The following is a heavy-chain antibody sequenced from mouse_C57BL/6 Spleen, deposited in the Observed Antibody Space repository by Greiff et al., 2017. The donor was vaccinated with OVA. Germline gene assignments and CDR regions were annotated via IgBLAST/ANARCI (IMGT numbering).Heavy chain of an antibody. J-gene: IGHJ3*01. CDR2: IDPETGGT. V-gene: IGHV1-15*01. CDR1: GYTFTDYE. D-gene: IGHD2-2*01. CDR3: TIYYGYDRFAY. Sequence: VQGVESGAELVRPGASVTLSCKASGYTFTDYEMHWVKQTPVHGLEWIGAIDPETGGTAYNQKFKGKAILTADKSSSTAYMELRSLTSEDSAVYYCTIYYGYDRFAYWGQGTLVTVSA.